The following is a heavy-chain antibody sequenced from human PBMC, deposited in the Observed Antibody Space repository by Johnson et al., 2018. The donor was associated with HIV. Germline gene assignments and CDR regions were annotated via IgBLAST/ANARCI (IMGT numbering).Heavy chain of an antibody. Sequence: QVQLVESGGGVVQPGRFLRLSCAASGFSFSGYGMHWVRQAPGKGLEWVAVIWYDGSNKYYADFVKGRFTISRDNSKKTLSLQMNSLRPEDTAVYYCAKSSSATYYGDAFDMWGQWTMVTVSS. J-gene: IGHJ3*02. CDR2: IWYDGSNK. V-gene: IGHV3-33*06. D-gene: IGHD3-10*01. CDR1: GFSFSGYG. CDR3: AKSSSATYYGDAFDM.